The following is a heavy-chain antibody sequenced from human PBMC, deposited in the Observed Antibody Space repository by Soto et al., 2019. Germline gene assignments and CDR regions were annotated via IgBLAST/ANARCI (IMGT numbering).Heavy chain of an antibody. Sequence: GGSLRLSCAASGFTFSSYAMSWVRQAPGKGLEWVSAISGSGGSTYYADSVKGRFTISRDNSKNTLYLQMNSLRAEDTAVYYCAKDATKGENDFWSGYYINDAFDIWGQGTMVTVSS. J-gene: IGHJ3*02. CDR1: GFTFSSYA. V-gene: IGHV3-23*01. CDR2: ISGSGGST. CDR3: AKDATKGENDFWSGYYINDAFDI. D-gene: IGHD3-3*01.